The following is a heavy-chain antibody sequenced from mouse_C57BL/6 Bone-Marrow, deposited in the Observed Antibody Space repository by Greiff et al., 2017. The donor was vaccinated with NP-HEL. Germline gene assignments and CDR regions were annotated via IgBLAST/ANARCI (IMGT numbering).Heavy chain of an antibody. CDR2: ISSGGDYI. CDR1: GFTFSSYA. D-gene: IGHD2-1*01. V-gene: IGHV5-9-1*02. J-gene: IGHJ3*01. Sequence: DVHLVESGEGLVKPGGSLKLSCAASGFTFSSYAMSWVRQTPEKRLEWVAYISSGGDYIYYADTVKGRFTISRDNARNTLYLQMSSLKSEDTAMYYCTRKSFYYGNYVDAYWGQGTLVTVSA. CDR3: TRKSFYYGNYVDAY.